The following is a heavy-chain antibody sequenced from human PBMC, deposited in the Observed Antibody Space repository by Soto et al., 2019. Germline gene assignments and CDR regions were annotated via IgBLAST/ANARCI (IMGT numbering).Heavy chain of an antibody. CDR3: ARGVLWFGTLYYMDV. D-gene: IGHD3-10*01. V-gene: IGHV4-30-4*01. CDR2: IYYSGST. J-gene: IGHJ6*03. Sequence: SETLSLTCTVSGGSISSGDYYWSWIRQPPGKGLEWIGYIYYSGSTYYNPSLKSRVTISVDTSKNQFSLKLSSVTAADTAVYYCARGVLWFGTLYYMDVWGKGTTVTVSS. CDR1: GGSISSGDYY.